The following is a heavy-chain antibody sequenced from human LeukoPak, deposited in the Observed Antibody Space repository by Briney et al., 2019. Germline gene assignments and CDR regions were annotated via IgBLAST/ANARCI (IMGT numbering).Heavy chain of an antibody. J-gene: IGHJ5*02. D-gene: IGHD2-2*01. V-gene: IGHV1-2*02. Sequence: ASVKVSCKASGYTFTGYYMHWVRQAPGQGLEWMGWINPNSGGTNYARKFQGRVTMTRDTSISTAYMELSRLRSDDTAVYYCARAMRGNWFDPWGQGTLVTVSS. CDR3: ARAMRGNWFDP. CDR1: GYTFTGYY. CDR2: INPNSGGT.